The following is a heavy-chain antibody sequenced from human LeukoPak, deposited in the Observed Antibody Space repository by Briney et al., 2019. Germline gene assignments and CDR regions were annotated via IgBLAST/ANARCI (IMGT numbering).Heavy chain of an antibody. Sequence: PGGSLRLSCAASGFTFSGSAMHWVRQASGKGLEWVGRIRSKANSYATAYAASVKGRFTISRDDSKNTAYLQMNSLKTEDTAVYYCTRHVEYCSGGSCYFYNYWGQGTLVTVSS. D-gene: IGHD2-15*01. CDR3: TRHVEYCSGGSCYFYNY. CDR2: IRSKANSYAT. J-gene: IGHJ4*02. CDR1: GFTFSGSA. V-gene: IGHV3-73*01.